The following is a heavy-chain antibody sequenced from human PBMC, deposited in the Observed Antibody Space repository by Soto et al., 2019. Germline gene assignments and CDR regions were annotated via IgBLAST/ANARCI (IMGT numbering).Heavy chain of an antibody. V-gene: IGHV3-9*01. D-gene: IGHD3-10*01. CDR3: AKATELYLGLTHFDY. CDR2: ISWNSGSI. CDR1: GFTFDDYA. J-gene: IGHJ4*02. Sequence: GGSLRLSCAASGFTFDDYAMHWVRQAPGKGLEWVSGISWNSGSIGYADSVKGRFTISRDNAKNSLYLQMNSLRAEDTALYYCAKATELYLGLTHFDYWGQGTLVTVSS.